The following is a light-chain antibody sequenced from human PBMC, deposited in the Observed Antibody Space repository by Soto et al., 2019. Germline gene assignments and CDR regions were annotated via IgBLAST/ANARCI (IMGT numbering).Light chain of an antibody. V-gene: IGKV3-15*01. J-gene: IGKJ1*01. CDR3: QQSNDWWT. Sequence: EIVMTQSPATLSVSLGERATLSCRASQSVSSRLAWYQQKPGQAPRLLIYGASTRATGTPARFSGSGSGTEFTLTISSLQSEDFAVYYCQQSNDWWTFGQGTKVDIK. CDR1: QSVSSR. CDR2: GAS.